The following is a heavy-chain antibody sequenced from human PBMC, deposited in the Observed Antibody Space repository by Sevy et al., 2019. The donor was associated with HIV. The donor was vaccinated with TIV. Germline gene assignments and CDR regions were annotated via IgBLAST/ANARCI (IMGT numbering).Heavy chain of an antibody. CDR3: AKDVYDSSGYYPMGAFDI. V-gene: IGHV3-23*01. CDR2: ISGSGGST. Sequence: GGSLRLSCAASGFTFSSYAMSWVRQAPGKGLEWVSGISGSGGSTYYADSVKGRFTISRDNSKNTLYLQMNSLRAEDTAVYYCAKDVYDSSGYYPMGAFDIWGQGTMVTVSS. CDR1: GFTFSSYA. D-gene: IGHD3-22*01. J-gene: IGHJ3*02.